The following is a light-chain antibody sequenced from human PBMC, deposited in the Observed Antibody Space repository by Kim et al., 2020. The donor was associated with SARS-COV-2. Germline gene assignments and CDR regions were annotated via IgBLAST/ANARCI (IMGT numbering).Light chain of an antibody. Sequence: ENVLTQSPATLSLSPGERATLSCRASQGVSSYLAWYQQKPGQAPRLLIYAVSNRATGIPARFSGSGSGTDFTLTISSLESEDFAVYYCLQRTNWPPLYTFGQGTKLEI. CDR1: QGVSSY. CDR2: AVS. V-gene: IGKV3-11*01. CDR3: LQRTNWPPLYT. J-gene: IGKJ2*01.